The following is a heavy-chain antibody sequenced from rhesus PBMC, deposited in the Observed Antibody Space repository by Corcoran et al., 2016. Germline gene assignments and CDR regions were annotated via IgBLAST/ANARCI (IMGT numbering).Heavy chain of an antibody. Sequence: QVQLQESGPGLVKPSETLSLTCAVSGASISTYWWSWIRRSPGKGLEWIGEINGNSGSTHYNPSLKSRGTISKDASKNQFSLKLNSVTAADTAVYYCAREGVLPYSNYDYWGQGVLVTVSS. J-gene: IGHJ4*01. CDR3: AREGVLPYSNYDY. CDR2: INGNSGST. CDR1: GASISTYW. D-gene: IGHD4-23*01. V-gene: IGHV4-80*01.